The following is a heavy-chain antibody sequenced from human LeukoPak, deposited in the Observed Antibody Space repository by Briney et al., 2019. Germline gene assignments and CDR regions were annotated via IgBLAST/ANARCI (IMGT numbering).Heavy chain of an antibody. V-gene: IGHV4-31*03. CDR3: DSVGNSGYSGYFDS. Sequence: SDTLTLTCTVSGGSINNGGYYWSWISQHPGKGLLWSGYIWYNGSTYYNASLKSRVTISVDTSKNQFSLKLSSVTAGDTAVYECDSVGNSGYSGYFDSWGQGTLVTVSS. D-gene: IGHD3-22*01. J-gene: IGHJ4*02. CDR2: IWYNGST. CDR1: GGSINNGGYY.